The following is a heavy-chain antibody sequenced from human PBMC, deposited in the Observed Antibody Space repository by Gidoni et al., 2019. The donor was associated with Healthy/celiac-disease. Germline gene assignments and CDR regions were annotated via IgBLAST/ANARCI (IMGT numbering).Heavy chain of an antibody. CDR2: IYYSGST. CDR1: GGSIISYY. V-gene: IGHV4-59*01. Sequence: QVQLQESGPGLLKPSETLSLTCTVSGGSIISYYWSWIRQPPGKGLEWIGYIYYSGSTNYNPSLKSRVTISVDTSKNQFSLKLSSVTAADTAVYYCARGEARLRPYYFDYWGQGTLVTVSS. CDR3: ARGEARLRPYYFDY. D-gene: IGHD5-12*01. J-gene: IGHJ4*02.